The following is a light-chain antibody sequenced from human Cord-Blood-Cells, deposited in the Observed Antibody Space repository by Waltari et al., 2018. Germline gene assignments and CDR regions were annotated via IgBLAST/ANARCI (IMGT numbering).Light chain of an antibody. CDR1: QRVSSY. CDR3: QQRSNWPLT. CDR2: DAS. V-gene: IGKV3-11*01. J-gene: IGKJ4*01. Sequence: EIVLTQSPATLYLSPGERAILSCRASQRVSSYLAWYQQKPGQAPRLLIYDASNRATGIPARFSGSGSGTDFTLTISSLEPEDFAVYYCQQRSNWPLTFGGGTKVEIK.